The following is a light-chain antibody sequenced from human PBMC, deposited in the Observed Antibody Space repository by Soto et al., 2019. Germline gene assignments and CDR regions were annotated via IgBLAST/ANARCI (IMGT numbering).Light chain of an antibody. CDR3: QQSYSTPPWT. Sequence: DIQMTHSPSSLSASVGDRVTITCLASQSIDRWLAWYQQKPGKAPKLLIYDASSLQTGVPSRFSGSGSGTDFSLTISSLQPEDFATYYCQQSYSTPPWTFGQGTKVDI. V-gene: IGKV1-39*01. CDR2: DAS. J-gene: IGKJ1*01. CDR1: QSIDRW.